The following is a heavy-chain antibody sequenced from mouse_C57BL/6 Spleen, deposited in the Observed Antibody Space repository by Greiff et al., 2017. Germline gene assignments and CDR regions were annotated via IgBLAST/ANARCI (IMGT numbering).Heavy chain of an antibody. Sequence: EVKLVESGGGLVKPGGSLKLSCAASGFTFSSYAMSWVRQTPEKRLEWVATISDGGSYTYYPDNVKGRFTISRDNAKNNLYLQMSHLKSEDTAMYYCARGDYYGSLAYWGQGTLVTVSA. V-gene: IGHV5-4*03. D-gene: IGHD1-1*01. CDR1: GFTFSSYA. CDR3: ARGDYYGSLAY. J-gene: IGHJ3*01. CDR2: ISDGGSYT.